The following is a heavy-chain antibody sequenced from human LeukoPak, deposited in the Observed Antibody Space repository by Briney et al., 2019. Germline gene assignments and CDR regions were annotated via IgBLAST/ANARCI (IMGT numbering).Heavy chain of an antibody. CDR1: GFTFSSYG. CDR2: ISYDGSNK. CDR3: AKDWYYYDSSGYSALYGMDV. V-gene: IGHV3-30*18. J-gene: IGHJ6*02. D-gene: IGHD3-22*01. Sequence: GGSLRLSCAASGFTFSSYGMHWVRQAPGKGLEWVAVISYDGSNKYYADSVKGRFTISRDNSKNTLYLQMNSLRAEDTAVYYCAKDWYYYDSSGYSALYGMDVWGQGTTVTVSS.